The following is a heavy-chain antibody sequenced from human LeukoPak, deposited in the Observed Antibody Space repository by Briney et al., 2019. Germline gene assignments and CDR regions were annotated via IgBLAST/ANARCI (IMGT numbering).Heavy chain of an antibody. Sequence: GGSLRLSCAASGFTVSSNYMSWVRQAPGKGLEWVSVIYSGGSTYYADSVKGRFTISRDNSKNTLYLQMNSLRAEDTAVYYCARAGYCSSTSCYVLDYWGQGTLVTVSS. D-gene: IGHD2-2*01. CDR3: ARAGYCSSTSCYVLDY. V-gene: IGHV3-53*01. J-gene: IGHJ4*02. CDR2: IYSGGST. CDR1: GFTVSSNY.